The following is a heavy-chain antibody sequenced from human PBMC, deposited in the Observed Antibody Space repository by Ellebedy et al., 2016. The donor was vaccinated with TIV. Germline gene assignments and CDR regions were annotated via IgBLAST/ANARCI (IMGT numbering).Heavy chain of an antibody. Sequence: ASVKVSCXTSGGTFNKYAISWVRQAPGQGLEWMGGIVAIFGTAKHAQKFQGRVTITADEGTRTAYMELSSLRSEDTAVYYCARGHGYNYGYPTEGGLFDSWGQGTLVTVSS. CDR3: ARGHGYNYGYPTEGGLFDS. D-gene: IGHD5-18*01. CDR2: IVAIFGTA. CDR1: GGTFNKYA. V-gene: IGHV1-69*13. J-gene: IGHJ4*02.